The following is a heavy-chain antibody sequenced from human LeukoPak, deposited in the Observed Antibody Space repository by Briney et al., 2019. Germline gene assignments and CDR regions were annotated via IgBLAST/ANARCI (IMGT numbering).Heavy chain of an antibody. V-gene: IGHV1-2*02. CDR2: INPNSGGT. D-gene: IGHD6-13*01. CDR1: GYTFTGYY. Sequence: ASVKVSCKASGYTFTGYYMHWVRQAPGQGLEWMGWINPNSGGTNYAQKFQGRVTMTRDTSISTAYMELSRLRSDDTAVYYCARDIPLFSIAAAGTIDYWGQGTLVTVSS. CDR3: ARDIPLFSIAAAGTIDY. J-gene: IGHJ4*02.